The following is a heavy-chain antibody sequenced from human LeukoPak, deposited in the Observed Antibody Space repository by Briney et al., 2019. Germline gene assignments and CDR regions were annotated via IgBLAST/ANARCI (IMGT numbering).Heavy chain of an antibody. D-gene: IGHD2-2*01. CDR1: GGTFSSYA. V-gene: IGHV1-69*05. CDR2: IIPIFGTA. Sequence: SVKVSCKASGGTFSSYAISWVRQAPGQGLEWMGGIIPIFGTANYAQKFQGRVTITTDESTSTAYMELSSLRSEDTAVYYCARSAGVVVVPAASNFDYWGQGTLVTVSS. J-gene: IGHJ4*02. CDR3: ARSAGVVVVPAASNFDY.